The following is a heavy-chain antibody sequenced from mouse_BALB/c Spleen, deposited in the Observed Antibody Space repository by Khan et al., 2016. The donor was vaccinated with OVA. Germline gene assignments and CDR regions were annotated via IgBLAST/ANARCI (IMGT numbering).Heavy chain of an antibody. V-gene: IGHV1-4*01. CDR1: GYTFTSYT. Sequence: VKLLESGAELARPGASVKMSCKASGYTFTSYTMHWVKQRPGQGLEWIGYINPSNGYTNYNQKFRDKATLTADKSSSTAYMQLSSLTSEDSAVHYCARGGPYHANYGAWFAYWGQGTLVTVSA. CDR3: ARGGPYHANYGAWFAY. CDR2: INPSNGYT. D-gene: IGHD2-10*01. J-gene: IGHJ3*01.